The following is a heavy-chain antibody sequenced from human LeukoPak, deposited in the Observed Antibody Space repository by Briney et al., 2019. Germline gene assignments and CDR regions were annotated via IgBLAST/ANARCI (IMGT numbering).Heavy chain of an antibody. V-gene: IGHV3-21*01. CDR2: ITAGSSHI. Sequence: GGSLRLSCEASGFTFSSFSMNWVRQSPEKGPEWVSSITAGSSHIFYGDSMKGRFTISRDNAKNSLYLQMNSLRVDDSAVYYCARDPNSKIGAFDLWGQGTMDTVSS. J-gene: IGHJ3*01. CDR1: GFTFSSFS. CDR3: ARDPNSKIGAFDL. D-gene: IGHD2/OR15-2a*01.